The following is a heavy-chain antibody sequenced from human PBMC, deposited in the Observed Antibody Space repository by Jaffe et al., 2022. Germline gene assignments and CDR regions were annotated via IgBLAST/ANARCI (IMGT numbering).Heavy chain of an antibody. CDR2: IYYSGST. J-gene: IGHJ4*02. CDR3: ARHMKVKPKQQLVGGYFDY. CDR1: GGSISSSSYY. Sequence: QLQLQESGPGLVKPSETLSLTCTVSGGSISSSSYYWGWIRQPPGKGLEWIGSIYYSGSTYYNPSLKSRVTISVDTSKNQFSLKLSSVTAADTAVYYCARHMKVKPKQQLVGGYFDYWGQGTLVTVSS. D-gene: IGHD6-13*01. V-gene: IGHV4-39*01.